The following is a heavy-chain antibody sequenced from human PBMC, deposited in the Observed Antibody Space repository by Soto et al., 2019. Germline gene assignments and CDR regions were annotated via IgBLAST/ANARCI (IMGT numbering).Heavy chain of an antibody. Sequence: GGSLRLSXAASGFTFSRYWMTWVRQAPGKGLEWVANIKQDGSEIYYVDSVKGRFTISRDNAENSLYLQMNSLRAEDTAVYYCARDPVCSGGSCYDYWGQGTLVTVSS. CDR2: IKQDGSEI. J-gene: IGHJ4*02. D-gene: IGHD2-15*01. CDR3: ARDPVCSGGSCYDY. CDR1: GFTFSRYW. V-gene: IGHV3-7*01.